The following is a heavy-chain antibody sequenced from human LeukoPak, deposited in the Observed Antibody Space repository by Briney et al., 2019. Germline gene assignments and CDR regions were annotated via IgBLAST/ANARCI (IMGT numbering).Heavy chain of an antibody. V-gene: IGHV4-4*07. Sequence: SETLSLTCTVSGGSISSYYWSWIRQPAGKGLEWIGRIYTSGSTNYNPSLKSRVTITSDTSNDQFSLKLSSVTAADTAMYYCARWGVPSFDFWGRGTLVTVSS. CDR3: ARWGVPSFDF. D-gene: IGHD3-16*01. J-gene: IGHJ4*02. CDR2: IYTSGST. CDR1: GGSISSYY.